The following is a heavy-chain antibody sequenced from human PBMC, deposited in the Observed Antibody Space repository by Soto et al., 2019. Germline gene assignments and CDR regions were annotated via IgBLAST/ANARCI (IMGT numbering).Heavy chain of an antibody. CDR2: VIPIFGTA. CDR3: ARDGSSSSGNWFAP. J-gene: IGHJ5*02. CDR1: GGTFSSYA. V-gene: IGHV1-69*06. D-gene: IGHD6-6*01. Sequence: QVQLVQSGAEVKKPGSSVKVSCKASGGTFSSYAISWVRQAPGQGLEWMGGVIPIFGTANYPEKFQGRVTITSDKSTSTAYMELSSLRSEDTAVYYCARDGSSSSGNWFAPWGQGTLVTVSS.